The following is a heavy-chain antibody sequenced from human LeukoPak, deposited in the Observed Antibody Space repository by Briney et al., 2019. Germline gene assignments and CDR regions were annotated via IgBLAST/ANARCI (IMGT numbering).Heavy chain of an antibody. V-gene: IGHV4-59*01. CDR2: LYYNGRT. J-gene: IGHJ4*02. Sequence: ASETLSLTCTVSSGSISSYYWNWIRQPPGKGLEWIGYLYYNGRTNYNPSLKSRVTISVATSNNQFSLKLRSVTAADTAVYYCARAYSECSGDSCFFRYWGQGTLVTVSS. CDR1: SGSISSYY. CDR3: ARAYSECSGDSCFFRY. D-gene: IGHD2-15*01.